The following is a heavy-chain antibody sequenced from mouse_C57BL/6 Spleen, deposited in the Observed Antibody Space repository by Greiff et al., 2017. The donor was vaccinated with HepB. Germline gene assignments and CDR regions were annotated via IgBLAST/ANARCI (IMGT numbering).Heavy chain of an antibody. CDR3: ARWGTTVPLDY. CDR1: GYTFTDYY. CDR2: INPYNGGT. V-gene: IGHV1-19*01. J-gene: IGHJ4*01. D-gene: IGHD1-1*01. Sequence: EAQLQQSGPVLVKPGASVKMSCKASGYTFTDYYMNWVKQSHGKSLEWIGVINPYNGGTSYNQKFKGKATLTVDKSSSTAYMELDSLTSEDSAVYYCARWGTTVPLDYWGQGTSVTVSS.